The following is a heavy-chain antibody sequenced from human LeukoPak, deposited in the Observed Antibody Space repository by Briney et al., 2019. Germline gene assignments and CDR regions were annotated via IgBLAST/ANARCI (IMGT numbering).Heavy chain of an antibody. J-gene: IGHJ6*03. CDR3: ASLAGDTSFGYYYYYMDV. CDR2: IYYSGST. V-gene: IGHV4-59*01. D-gene: IGHD3-3*01. CDR1: GGSISSYY. Sequence: SEALSLTCTVSGGSISSYYCSWIRQPPGKGLEWIGYIYYSGSTNYNPSLKSRVTISVDTSKNQFSLKLSSVTAADTAVYYCASLAGDTSFGYYYYYMDVWGKGTTVTISS.